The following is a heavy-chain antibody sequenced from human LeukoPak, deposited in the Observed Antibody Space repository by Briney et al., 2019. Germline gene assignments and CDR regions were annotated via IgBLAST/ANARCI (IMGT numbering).Heavy chain of an antibody. CDR2: TYHRAKWYN. CDR1: GDSVSSDSAA. D-gene: IGHD2-15*01. V-gene: IGHV6-1*01. Sequence: SQTLSLTCAISGDSVSSDSAAWNWIRHSPSRGLEWLGRTYHRAKWYNDYAVSVKSLISFNPDTSKNQFSLQRDSVTPDDTAVYYCARARTDCRCNGCYEGFFDSWGQGTLVTVSS. J-gene: IGHJ4*02. CDR3: ARARTDCRCNGCYEGFFDS.